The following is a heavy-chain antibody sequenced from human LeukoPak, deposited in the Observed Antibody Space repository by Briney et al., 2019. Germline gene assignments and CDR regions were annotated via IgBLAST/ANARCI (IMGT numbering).Heavy chain of an antibody. CDR2: ISYDGSNK. CDR3: AREEWYYFDY. V-gene: IGHV3-30-3*01. Sequence: LPLTCTVSGDSISSSLYFWGWVRQAPGKGLEWVAVISYDGSNKYYVDSVKGRFTIARDNSKNTVYLQMNSLRAEDMAVYYCAREEWYYFDYWGQGTLVTVSS. D-gene: IGHD3-3*01. CDR1: GDSISSSLY. J-gene: IGHJ4*02.